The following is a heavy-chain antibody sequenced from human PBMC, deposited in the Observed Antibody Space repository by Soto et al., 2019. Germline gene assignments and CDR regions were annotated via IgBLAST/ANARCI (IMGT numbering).Heavy chain of an antibody. D-gene: IGHD2-15*01. Sequence: GGSLRLSCAASGFTFSSYGMHWARQAPGKGLEWVAVIWYDGSNKYYADSVKGRFTISRDNSKNTLYLQMNSLRAEDTAVYYCARDVLGYCSGGSCRTRDYYYGMDVWGQGTTVTVSS. CDR2: IWYDGSNK. J-gene: IGHJ6*02. CDR1: GFTFSSYG. CDR3: ARDVLGYCSGGSCRTRDYYYGMDV. V-gene: IGHV3-33*01.